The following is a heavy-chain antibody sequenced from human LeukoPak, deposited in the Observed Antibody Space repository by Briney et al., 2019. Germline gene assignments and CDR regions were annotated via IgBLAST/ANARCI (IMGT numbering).Heavy chain of an antibody. J-gene: IGHJ4*02. CDR2: ISSSGGST. D-gene: IGHD6-13*01. Sequence: GGSLRLSCAASGFTFSSYAMSWVRQAPGKGLEWVSGISSSGGSTYYADSVKGRFTISRDNSKNTVYLQMNSLRAEDTAVYYCARGGTVAAGTNYYWGQGTLLTVSS. CDR1: GFTFSSYA. CDR3: ARGGTVAAGTNYY. V-gene: IGHV3-23*01.